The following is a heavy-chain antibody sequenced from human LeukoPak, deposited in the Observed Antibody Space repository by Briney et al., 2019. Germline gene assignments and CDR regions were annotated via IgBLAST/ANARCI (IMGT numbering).Heavy chain of an antibody. CDR2: ISGSGGST. CDR3: AILPTAVLRYFDEAPFDY. CDR1: GFTFSSYA. Sequence: GGSLRPSCAASGFTFSSYAMSWVRQAPGKGLEWVSAISGSGGSTYYADSVKGRFTISRDNSKNTLYLQMNSLRAEDTAVYYCAILPTAVLRYFDEAPFDYWGQGTLVTVSS. V-gene: IGHV3-23*01. J-gene: IGHJ4*02. D-gene: IGHD3-9*01.